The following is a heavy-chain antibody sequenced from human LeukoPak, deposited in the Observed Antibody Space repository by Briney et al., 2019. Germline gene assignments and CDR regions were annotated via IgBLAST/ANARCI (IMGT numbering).Heavy chain of an antibody. J-gene: IGHJ6*03. Sequence: ASVKVSCTASGYTFTSYYMHWVRQAPGQGLEWMGIINPSGGSTSYAQKFQGRVTMTRDMSTSTVYMELSSLRSEDTAVYYCARGGSSGYPDYYYYYMDVWGKGTTVTVSS. CDR1: GYTFTSYY. V-gene: IGHV1-46*01. D-gene: IGHD3-9*01. CDR2: INPSGGST. CDR3: ARGGSSGYPDYYYYYMDV.